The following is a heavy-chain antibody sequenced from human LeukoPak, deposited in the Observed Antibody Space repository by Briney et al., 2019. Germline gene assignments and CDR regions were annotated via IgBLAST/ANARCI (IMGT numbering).Heavy chain of an antibody. V-gene: IGHV3-30*18. J-gene: IGHJ6*02. CDR2: ISYDGSNK. D-gene: IGHD2-8*02. Sequence: PGGSLRLSCAASGFTFSSYGMHWVRQAPGKGLEWVAVISYDGSNKYYADSVKGRFTISRDNSKNTLYLQMNSLRAEDTAVYYCAKDTDGKVYGMDVWGQGTTVTVSS. CDR1: GFTFSSYG. CDR3: AKDTDGKVYGMDV.